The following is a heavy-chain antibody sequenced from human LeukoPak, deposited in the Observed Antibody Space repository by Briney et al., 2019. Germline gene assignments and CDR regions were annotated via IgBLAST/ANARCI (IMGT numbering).Heavy chain of an antibody. Sequence: GRSLRLSCAASGFTFSSYGMHWVRQAPGKGLEWVAVIWYDGSNKYYADSVKGRFTISRDNSKNTLYLQMNSLRAEDTAVYYCARSDSWYEAFDYWGQGTLVTVSS. V-gene: IGHV3-33*01. CDR2: IWYDGSNK. J-gene: IGHJ4*02. D-gene: IGHD6-13*01. CDR1: GFTFSSYG. CDR3: ARSDSWYEAFDY.